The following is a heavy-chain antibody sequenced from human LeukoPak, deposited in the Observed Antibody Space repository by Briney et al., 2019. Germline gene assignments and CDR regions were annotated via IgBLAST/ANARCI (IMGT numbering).Heavy chain of an antibody. J-gene: IGHJ6*03. V-gene: IGHV3-9*03. Sequence: GGSLRLSCAASGFTFDDYAMHWVRQAPGEGLEWVSGITWNSGSIGYADSVKGRFTISRDNAKNSLYLQMNSLRAEDMALYYCAKAAPKYDFYYYSYMDVWGKGTTVTVSS. CDR2: ITWNSGSI. CDR1: GFTFDDYA. CDR3: AKAAPKYDFYYYSYMDV.